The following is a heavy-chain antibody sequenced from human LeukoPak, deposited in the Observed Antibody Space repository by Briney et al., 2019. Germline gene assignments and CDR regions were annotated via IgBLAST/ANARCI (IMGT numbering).Heavy chain of an antibody. V-gene: IGHV4-34*01. CDR3: VRWYYDSSSSRKFDY. D-gene: IGHD3-22*01. CDR1: GGSFSGYY. J-gene: IGHJ4*02. Sequence: SETLSLTCAVYGGSFSGYYWSWIRQPPGKGLEWIGEINHSGSTNYNPSLASRVTISIDTSKNQFSLRLTSVTAADTAVYYCVRWYYDSSSSRKFDYWGQGSLVTVSS. CDR2: INHSGST.